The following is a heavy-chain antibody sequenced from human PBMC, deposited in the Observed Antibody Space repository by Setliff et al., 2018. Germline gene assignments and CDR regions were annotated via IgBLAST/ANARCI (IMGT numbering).Heavy chain of an antibody. CDR2: ISPHNGNR. D-gene: IGHD2-21*01. CDR3: ARPLRLCGGECNSHWFDP. Sequence: ASVKVSCKASGYTFPTYLISWMRQAPGQGLEWMGWISPHNGNRNYAQKFQGRVTMTTDSSTSTAYLELKSLGSDDTAVYYCARPLRLCGGECNSHWFDPWGQGTLVTVSS. J-gene: IGHJ5*02. CDR1: GYTFPTYL. V-gene: IGHV1-18*01.